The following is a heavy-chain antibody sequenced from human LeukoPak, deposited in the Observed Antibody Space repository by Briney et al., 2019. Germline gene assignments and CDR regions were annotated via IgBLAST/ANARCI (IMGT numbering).Heavy chain of an antibody. D-gene: IGHD6-13*01. CDR2: ISWNSGSI. V-gene: IGHV3-9*01. Sequence: PGRSLRLSCAASVFTFDDYAMHWGRQAPGKGLEWVSGISWNSGSIGYADSVKGRFTISRDNAKNSLYLQMNSLRAEDTALYYCAKDIGSSSWLEGPGYWGQGTLVTVSS. CDR1: VFTFDDYA. J-gene: IGHJ4*02. CDR3: AKDIGSSSWLEGPGY.